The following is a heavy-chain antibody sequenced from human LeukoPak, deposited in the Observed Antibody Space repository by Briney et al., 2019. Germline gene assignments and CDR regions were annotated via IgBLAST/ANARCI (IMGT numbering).Heavy chain of an antibody. Sequence: GGSLRLSCAASGFTFSSYNINWVRQAPGKGLEWVSAISGTAENTYYADSVKGRFSISRDNSRNTVHLQMNSLRPEDTAVYYCANQRGGFWGQGTLVTVSS. CDR3: ANQRGGF. D-gene: IGHD3-10*01. J-gene: IGHJ4*02. V-gene: IGHV3-23*01. CDR2: ISGTAENT. CDR1: GFTFSSYN.